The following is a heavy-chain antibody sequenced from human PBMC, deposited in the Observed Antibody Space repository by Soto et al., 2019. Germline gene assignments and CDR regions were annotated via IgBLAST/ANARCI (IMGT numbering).Heavy chain of an antibody. CDR3: ARAILLWFGELSFFDP. D-gene: IGHD3-10*01. CDR2: IYYSGST. J-gene: IGHJ5*02. V-gene: IGHV4-59*01. CDR1: GGSISSYY. Sequence: SETLSLPCTVSGGSISSYYWSWIRQPPGKGLEWIGYIYYSGSTNYNPSLKSRVTISVDTSKNQFSLKLSSVTAADTAVYYCARAILLWFGELSFFDPWGQGTLVTVSS.